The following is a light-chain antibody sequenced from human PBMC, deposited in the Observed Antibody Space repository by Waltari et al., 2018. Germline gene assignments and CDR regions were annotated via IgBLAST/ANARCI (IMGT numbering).Light chain of an antibody. V-gene: IGKV4-1*01. J-gene: IGKJ2*01. CDR2: WAS. Sequence: DIVMTQSPDSLAVSLGERAIINCKSSQSVLYSSNNKNYLAWYQQKPGLPPKLLIYWASTRESGVPDRFSGSGSGTDFTLTISSLQAEDVAVYYCQQYYSTPPTFGQGTKLEIK. CDR1: QSVLYSSNNKNY. CDR3: QQYYSTPPT.